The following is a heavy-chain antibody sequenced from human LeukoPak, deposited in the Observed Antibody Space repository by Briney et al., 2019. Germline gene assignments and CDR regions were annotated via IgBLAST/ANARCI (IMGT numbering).Heavy chain of an antibody. J-gene: IGHJ4*02. D-gene: IGHD3-10*01. CDR3: AMGPTIPPYYPSGSYYETKAQFDC. CDR1: GLTFDDYT. Sequence: PGGSLRLSCAASGLTFDDYTMHWVRQAPGKGLEWVSLISRNGAATKYADSVRGRFTVSRDNSKNSLYLQMNSLRTEDTALYYCAMGPTIPPYYPSGSYYETKAQFDCWGQGTLVTVSS. CDR2: ISRNGAAT. V-gene: IGHV3-43*01.